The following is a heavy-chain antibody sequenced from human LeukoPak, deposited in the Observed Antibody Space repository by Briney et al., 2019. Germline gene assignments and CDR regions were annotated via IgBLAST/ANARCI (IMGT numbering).Heavy chain of an antibody. J-gene: IGHJ6*02. CDR3: ARVALDDHYYGMDV. CDR1: GYTFTSYG. D-gene: IGHD1-1*01. CDR2: ISAYNGNT. Sequence: ASVKVSCKASGYTFTSYGISWVRQAPGQGPEWMGWISAYNGNTNYAQKLQGRVTMTTDTSTSTAYMELRSLRSDDTAVYYCARVALDDHYYGMDVWGQGTTVTVSS. V-gene: IGHV1-18*01.